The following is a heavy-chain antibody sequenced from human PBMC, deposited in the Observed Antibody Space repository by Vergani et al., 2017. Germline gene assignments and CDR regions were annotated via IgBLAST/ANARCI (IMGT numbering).Heavy chain of an antibody. CDR3: ARALYYYDSSGYYQYYFDY. CDR2: ISSSSSYI. CDR1: GFTFSSYW. J-gene: IGHJ4*02. D-gene: IGHD3-22*01. Sequence: EVQLVESGGGLVQPGGSLRLSCAASGFTFSSYWMSWVRQAPGKGLEWVSSISSSSSYIYYADSVKGRFTISRDNAKNSLYLQMNSLRAEDTAVYYCARALYYYDSSGYYQYYFDYWGQGTLVTVSS. V-gene: IGHV3-21*01.